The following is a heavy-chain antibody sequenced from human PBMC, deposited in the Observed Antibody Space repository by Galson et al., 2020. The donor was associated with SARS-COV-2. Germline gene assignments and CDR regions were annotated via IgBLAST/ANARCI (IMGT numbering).Heavy chain of an antibody. CDR2: IDPSDYYT. CDR3: ARHLDLGLHYYMDV. Sequence: HGESLKISCKGSGYSFTSYWISWVRQMPGKGLEWMGRIDPSDYYTNYSPSFQGHVTISADKSISTAYLQWSSLKASDTAMYYCARHLDLGLHYYMDVWGKGTTVTVSS. V-gene: IGHV5-10-1*01. D-gene: IGHD1-7*01. CDR1: GYSFTSYW. J-gene: IGHJ6*03.